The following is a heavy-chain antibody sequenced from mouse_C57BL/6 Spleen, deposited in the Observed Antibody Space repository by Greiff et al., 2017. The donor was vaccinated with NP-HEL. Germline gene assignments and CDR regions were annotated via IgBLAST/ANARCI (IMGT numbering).Heavy chain of an antibody. CDR1: GFTFSSYA. J-gene: IGHJ4*01. Sequence: EVKLMESGGGLVKPGGSLKLSCAASGFTFSSYAMSWVRQTPEKRLEWVATISDGGSYTYYPDNVKGRFTISRDNAKNNLYLQMSHLKSEDTAMYYCARDRSNWDYYAMDYWGQGTSVTVSS. CDR2: ISDGGSYT. CDR3: ARDRSNWDYYAMDY. D-gene: IGHD4-1*01. V-gene: IGHV5-4*01.